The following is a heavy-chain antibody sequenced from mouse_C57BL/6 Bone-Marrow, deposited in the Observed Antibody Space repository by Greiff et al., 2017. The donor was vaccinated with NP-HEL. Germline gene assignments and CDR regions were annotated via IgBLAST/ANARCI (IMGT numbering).Heavy chain of an antibody. D-gene: IGHD2-4*01. CDR1: GYTFTSYT. J-gene: IGHJ4*01. CDR2: INPSSGYT. Sequence: QVQLQQSGSDLARPGASVKMSCKASGYTFTSYTMHWVKQRPGQGLEWIGYINPSSGYTKYNQKFKDKATLTADKSSSTAYMQLSSLTSEDSAVYYCARWRLRRRVYAMDYWGQGTSVTVSS. CDR3: ARWRLRRRVYAMDY. V-gene: IGHV1-4*01.